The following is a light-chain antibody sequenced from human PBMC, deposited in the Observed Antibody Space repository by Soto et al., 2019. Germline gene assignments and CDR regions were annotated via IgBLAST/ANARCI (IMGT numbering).Light chain of an antibody. CDR1: SSDVGGYNY. CDR2: DVS. V-gene: IGLV2-14*01. J-gene: IGLJ1*01. CDR3: SSYTGSSTYV. Sequence: QSVLTQPASASGSPGQSITISCTGTSSDVGGYNYVSWNQQHPGKANKLMIYDVSNRPSGISNCFSGSKSGNTASLTISGLQAEDEADYYCSSYTGSSTYVFGTGTKVTVL.